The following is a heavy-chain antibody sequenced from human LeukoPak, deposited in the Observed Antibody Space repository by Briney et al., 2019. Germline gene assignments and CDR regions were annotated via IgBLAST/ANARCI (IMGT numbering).Heavy chain of an antibody. J-gene: IGHJ4*02. D-gene: IGHD1-26*01. CDR1: GFTFSSYG. V-gene: IGHV3-30*02. Sequence: RAGGSLRLSCAASGFTFSSYGMHWVRQAPGKGLEWVAFIRYDGSNKYYADSVKGRFTISRDNSKNTLYLQMNSLRAEDTAVYYCARSWELLYGSFDYWGQGTLVTVSS. CDR2: IRYDGSNK. CDR3: ARSWELLYGSFDY.